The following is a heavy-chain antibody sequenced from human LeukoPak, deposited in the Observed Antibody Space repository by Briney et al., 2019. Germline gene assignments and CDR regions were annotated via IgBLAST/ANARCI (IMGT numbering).Heavy chain of an antibody. J-gene: IGHJ5*02. V-gene: IGHV4-30-2*01. CDR1: GGSITGHY. D-gene: IGHD3-3*01. Sequence: ASETLSLTCSVSGGSITGHYWSWIRQPPGKGLEWIGYIYHSGSTYYNPSLKSRVTISVDRSKNQFSLKLSSVTAADTAVYYCARGRATIFGVVNWFDPWGQGTLVTVSS. CDR2: IYHSGST. CDR3: ARGRATIFGVVNWFDP.